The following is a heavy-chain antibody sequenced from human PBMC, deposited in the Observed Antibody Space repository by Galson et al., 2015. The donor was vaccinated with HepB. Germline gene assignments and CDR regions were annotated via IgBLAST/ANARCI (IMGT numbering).Heavy chain of an antibody. V-gene: IGHV4-34*01. CDR1: GGSFSDYY. J-gene: IGHJ4*02. CDR2: INHSGST. D-gene: IGHD2-15*01. Sequence: ETLSLTCAVLGGSFSDYYWTWIRQPPGKGLEWIGEINHSGSTNYNPSLESRVTISVDTSKNQFSLKLSSVTAADTAVYYCARDRYCSSGSCYPGYWGQGTLVTVSS. CDR3: ARDRYCSSGSCYPGY.